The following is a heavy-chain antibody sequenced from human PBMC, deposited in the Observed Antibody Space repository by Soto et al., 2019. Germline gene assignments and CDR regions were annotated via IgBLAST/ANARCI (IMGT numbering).Heavy chain of an antibody. CDR2: INYSGTT. D-gene: IGHD2-21*02. CDR1: CDSIISDVYY. CDR3: ASALTVTASYNWFDP. V-gene: IGHV4-39*02. Sequence: PSETLSLTCTFSCDSIISDVYYWGWIRQPPGKGLEWIGSINYSGTTYYNPSLKSRLTISVDTSKNHFSLKLRSVTAADAAVYYCASALTVTASYNWFDPWGQGTLVTVSS. J-gene: IGHJ5*02.